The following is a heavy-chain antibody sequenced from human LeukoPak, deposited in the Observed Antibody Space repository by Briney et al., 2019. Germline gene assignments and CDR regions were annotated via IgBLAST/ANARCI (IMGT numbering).Heavy chain of an antibody. J-gene: IGHJ4*02. Sequence: GGSLRLSCAASGSTFSSYGTHWVRQAPGKGLEWVAVISYDGSNKYYADSVKGRFTISRDNSRNTLYLQMNSLRAEDTAVYYCAKTEINTGSSSGWYFDYWGQGTLVTVSS. D-gene: IGHD6-19*01. V-gene: IGHV3-30*18. CDR2: ISYDGSNK. CDR1: GSTFSSYG. CDR3: AKTEINTGSSSGWYFDY.